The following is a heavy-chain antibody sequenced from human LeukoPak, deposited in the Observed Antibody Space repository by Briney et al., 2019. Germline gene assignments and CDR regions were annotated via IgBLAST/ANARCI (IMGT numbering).Heavy chain of an antibody. D-gene: IGHD2-15*01. Sequence: GGSLRLSRASWGLAFSLYCMHWVRQAPGKGLVWVSRINSDGSRPTYADSVKGRFTISRDNDKNTLYLQMNRLRVDDTAVYYCARDHCSGDHSEISFDSWGQGTLVTVSS. CDR1: GLAFSLYC. CDR2: INSDGSRP. V-gene: IGHV3-74*01. J-gene: IGHJ4*02. CDR3: ARDHCSGDHSEISFDS.